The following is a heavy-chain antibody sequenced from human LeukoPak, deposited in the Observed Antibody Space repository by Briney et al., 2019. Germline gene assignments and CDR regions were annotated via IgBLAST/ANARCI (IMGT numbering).Heavy chain of an antibody. CDR3: ARPTRDYYYYYYMDV. Sequence: KSGGSLRLSCAASGFTFSDYYMSWIRQAPGKGLEWVSYISSSGTTIDYADSVKGRFTISRDNAKNSLFLQMNSLRVEDTAVYYCARPTRDYYYYYYMDVWGKGTTVTISS. V-gene: IGHV3-11*01. CDR1: GFTFSDYY. CDR2: ISSSGTTI. J-gene: IGHJ6*03.